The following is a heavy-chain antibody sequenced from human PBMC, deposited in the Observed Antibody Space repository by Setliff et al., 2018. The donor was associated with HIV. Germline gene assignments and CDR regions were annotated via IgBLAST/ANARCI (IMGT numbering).Heavy chain of an antibody. D-gene: IGHD5-12*01. J-gene: IGHJ6*03. V-gene: IGHV1-69*05. Sequence: SVKVSCKASGGTFSSYAISWVRRAPGQGLEWMGGIIPIFGTANYAQKFQGRVTITTDESTSTAYMELSSLRSEDTAVYYCALGYNARKVPYYYYYYMDVWGKGTTVTVSS. CDR3: ALGYNARKVPYYYYYYMDV. CDR1: GGTFSSYA. CDR2: IIPIFGTA.